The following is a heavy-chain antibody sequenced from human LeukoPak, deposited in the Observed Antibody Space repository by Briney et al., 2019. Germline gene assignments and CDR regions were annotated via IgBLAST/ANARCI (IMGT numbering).Heavy chain of an antibody. J-gene: IGHJ6*02. CDR3: ARGSPTLQYYYYGMDV. D-gene: IGHD4-11*01. CDR1: GGTFSSYA. Sequence: SVKVSCKASGGTFSSYAISCVRQAPGQGLEWMGGIIPIFGTANYAQKFQGRVTITADESTSTAYMELSSLRSEDTAVYYCARGSPTLQYYYYGMDVWGQGTTVTVSS. CDR2: IIPIFGTA. V-gene: IGHV1-69*13.